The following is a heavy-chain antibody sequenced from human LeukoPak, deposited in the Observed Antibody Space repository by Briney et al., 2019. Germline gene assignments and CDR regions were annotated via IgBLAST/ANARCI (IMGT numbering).Heavy chain of an antibody. J-gene: IGHJ5*02. V-gene: IGHV3-66*01. CDR1: GFTVSSNY. D-gene: IGHD3-16*02. CDR3: ARESYVWGSYRSNWFDP. CDR2: IYSGGST. Sequence: GGSLRLSCAASGFTVSSNYMSWVRQAPGKGLEWVSVIYSGGSTYYADSVKGRFTISRDNSKNTLYLQMNSLRAEDTAVYYCARESYVWGSYRSNWFDPWGQEPWSPSPQ.